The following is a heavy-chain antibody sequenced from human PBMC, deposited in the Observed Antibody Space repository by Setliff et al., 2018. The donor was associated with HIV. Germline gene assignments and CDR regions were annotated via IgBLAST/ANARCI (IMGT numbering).Heavy chain of an antibody. Sequence: SETLSLTCTVSGGSISDSRYYWGWIRQPPGKGLEWIGNIYYSGSTYYNPSLKSRVTISVDTSKNQFSLKLSSVTAADTAVYYCARVPTNPDFYYYYMDVWGKGTTVTVSS. J-gene: IGHJ6*03. V-gene: IGHV4-39*07. CDR3: ARVPTNPDFYYYYMDV. CDR1: GGSISDSRYY. CDR2: IYYSGST.